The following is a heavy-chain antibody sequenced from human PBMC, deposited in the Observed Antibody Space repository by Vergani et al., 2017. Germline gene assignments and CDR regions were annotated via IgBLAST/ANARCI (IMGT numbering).Heavy chain of an antibody. Sequence: EVQLLESGGGLVQPGGSLRLTCAASEFTFSNSAMNWVRQAPEKGLEWVAHISPDGSATSYVDSVKGRFTISRDNTKNSLSLQMSGLRVEDTAVYYCVRLPRGPWSFDLWGRGTLITVSS. D-gene: IGHD1-1*01. V-gene: IGHV3-7*01. CDR3: VRLPRGPWSFDL. CDR1: EFTFSNSA. CDR2: ISPDGSAT. J-gene: IGHJ2*01.